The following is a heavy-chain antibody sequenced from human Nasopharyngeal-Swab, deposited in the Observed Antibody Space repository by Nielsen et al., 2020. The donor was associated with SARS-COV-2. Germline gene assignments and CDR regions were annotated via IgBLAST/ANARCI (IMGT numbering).Heavy chain of an antibody. J-gene: IGHJ4*02. D-gene: IGHD4-17*01. CDR2: VFYTGT. CDR1: GASISNRTYY. CDR3: VRDESGDYMGLPFDS. V-gene: IGHV4-39*07. Sequence: SEPLSLTCSVSGASISNRTYYWGWTRPSPEKGLQWISTVFYTGTYYTPSLQSRVTISVDTSKNQFSLKLTSVTAADTAVYYCVRDESGDYMGLPFDSWGPGTLVTVSS.